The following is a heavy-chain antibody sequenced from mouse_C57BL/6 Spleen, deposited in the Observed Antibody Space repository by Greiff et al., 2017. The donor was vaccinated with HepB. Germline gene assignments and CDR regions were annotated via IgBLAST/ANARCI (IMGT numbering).Heavy chain of an antibody. J-gene: IGHJ2*01. D-gene: IGHD2-3*01. Sequence: DVMLVESGGGLVKPGGSLKLSCAASGFTFSDYGMHWVRQAPEKGLEWVAYISSGSSTIYYADTVKGRFTISRDNAKNTLFLQMTSLRSEDTAMYYCARGGWLLQLDYWGQGTTLTVSS. V-gene: IGHV5-17*01. CDR1: GFTFSDYG. CDR3: ARGGWLLQLDY. CDR2: ISSGSSTI.